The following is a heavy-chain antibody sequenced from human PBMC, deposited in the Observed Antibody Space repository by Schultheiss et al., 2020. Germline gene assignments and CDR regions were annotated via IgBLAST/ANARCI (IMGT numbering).Heavy chain of an antibody. V-gene: IGHV1-18*01. CDR3: ARDGLKSDLSPTVITWVDYFYYGMDV. D-gene: IGHD4-23*01. Sequence: ASVKVSCKASGYTFSTYGISWVRQAPGQGLEWMGWISPYNGDTYYAQTFQGRVTMTTDISTTTAYMELRTLRSDDTAVYYCARDGLKSDLSPTVITWVDYFYYGMDVWGTGTTVTVSS. CDR1: GYTFSTYG. J-gene: IGHJ6*04. CDR2: ISPYNGDT.